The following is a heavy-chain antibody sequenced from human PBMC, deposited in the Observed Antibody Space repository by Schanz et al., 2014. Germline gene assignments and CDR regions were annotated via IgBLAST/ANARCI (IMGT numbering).Heavy chain of an antibody. CDR3: AKGMGYCSGGTCYDYYYYGLDV. D-gene: IGHD2-15*01. CDR2: TNGDGTNA. Sequence: EVQLLDSGGGLVQPGGSLRLSCAASGFTFSTYAMSWVRQAPGKGLEWVSCTNGDGTNAKYADSVKGRFTISRDNSENTLYLQMNSLSADDTAVFYCAKGMGYCSGGTCYDYYYYGLDVWGQGTTVTVSS. CDR1: GFTFSTYA. V-gene: IGHV3-23*01. J-gene: IGHJ6*02.